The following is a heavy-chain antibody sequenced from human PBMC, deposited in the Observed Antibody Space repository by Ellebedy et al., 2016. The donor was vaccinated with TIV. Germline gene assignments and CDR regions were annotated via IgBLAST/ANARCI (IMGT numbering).Heavy chain of an antibody. CDR1: GYIFTAYY. CDR2: ISPYNGYA. D-gene: IGHD4-17*01. V-gene: IGHV1-18*04. J-gene: IGHJ5*02. CDR3: AREVYGDSLNWFDP. Sequence: ASVKVFCKTSGYIFTAYYIHWVRQAPGQGLEWMGWISPYNGYAGYAQRFRDRVTVTADTSTSTAYMELSSLRSDGTAVYYCAREVYGDSLNWFDPWGQGTLVTVSS.